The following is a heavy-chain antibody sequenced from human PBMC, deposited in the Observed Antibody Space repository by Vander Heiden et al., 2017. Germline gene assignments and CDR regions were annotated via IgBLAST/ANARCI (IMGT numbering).Heavy chain of an antibody. CDR2: TNSDGNTI. Sequence: EVQLVESGGGLVQPGGSLRLSCAGSGFTFSSYWLHWVRQAPGKGLVWLSRTNSDGNTIGYADSVKGRFTISRDNAKNTLFLQMNSLRADDTAVYYCARGPTGSTYGPYYIDYWGQGTLVTVSS. CDR3: ARGPTGSTYGPYYIDY. J-gene: IGHJ4*02. D-gene: IGHD3-10*01. CDR1: GFTFSSYW. V-gene: IGHV3-74*01.